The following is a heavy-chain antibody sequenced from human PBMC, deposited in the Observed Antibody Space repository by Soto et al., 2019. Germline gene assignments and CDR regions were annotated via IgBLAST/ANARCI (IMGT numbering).Heavy chain of an antibody. V-gene: IGHV3-23*01. CDR1: GFTFSSYA. Sequence: GGSLRLSCAASGFTFSSYAMSWVRQAPGKGLEWVSAISGSGGSTYYADSVKGRFTISRDNSKNTLYPQMNSLRAEDTAVYYCAKPIVVVPAAMGVGYYYGMDVWGQGTTVTVSS. J-gene: IGHJ6*02. D-gene: IGHD2-2*01. CDR3: AKPIVVVPAAMGVGYYYGMDV. CDR2: ISGSGGST.